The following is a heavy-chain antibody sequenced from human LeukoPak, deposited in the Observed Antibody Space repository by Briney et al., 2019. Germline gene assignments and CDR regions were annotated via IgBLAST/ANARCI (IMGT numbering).Heavy chain of an antibody. CDR1: GFTFSGYA. CDR3: ARQSSYYDTSGRIPYAFDI. Sequence: RSLRLSCAASGFTFSGYAMHWVRQAPGKGLERVTFISYDGTNKYYADSVKGRYTISRDNSKNTLYLQMSSLRPEDTAVYYCARQSSYYDTSGRIPYAFDIWGQGTMVTVSS. J-gene: IGHJ3*02. D-gene: IGHD3-22*01. V-gene: IGHV3-30-3*01. CDR2: ISYDGTNK.